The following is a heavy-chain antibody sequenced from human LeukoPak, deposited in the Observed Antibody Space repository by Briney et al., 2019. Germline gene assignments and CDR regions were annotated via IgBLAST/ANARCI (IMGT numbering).Heavy chain of an antibody. CDR3: TRPESSSSLACDH. CDR1: GFTFSSSW. CDR2: INSDGSTT. J-gene: IGHJ4*02. V-gene: IGHV3-74*01. Sequence: GGSLRLSCAASGFTFSSSWMHWVRQAPGKGLVLVSRINSDGSTTNYADSVKGRFIISRDNAKNTLYLQMNSLRAEDTAVYYCTRPESSSSLACDHWGQGTLVTVSS. D-gene: IGHD2-2*01.